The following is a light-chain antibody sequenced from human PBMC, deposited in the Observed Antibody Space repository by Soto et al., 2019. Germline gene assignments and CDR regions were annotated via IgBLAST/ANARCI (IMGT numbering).Light chain of an antibody. V-gene: IGKV1-5*03. CDR3: QQYGRP. CDR2: KAS. Sequence: DIQMTQSPSTLSASVGDRVTITCRASQSISSWLAWYQQKPGKAPKLLIYKASTLKSGVPSRFSGSGSGTDFTLTISRLEPEDFAVYYCQQYGRPFGQGTKVDIK. CDR1: QSISSW. J-gene: IGKJ1*01.